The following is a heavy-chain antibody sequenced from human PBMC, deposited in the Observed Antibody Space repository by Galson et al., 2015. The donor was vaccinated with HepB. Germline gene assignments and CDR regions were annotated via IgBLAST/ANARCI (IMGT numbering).Heavy chain of an antibody. CDR2: TPNDGTYK. Sequence: SLRLSCAASGFSFSNYAMHWVRQAPGKGLEWAAVTPNDGTYKDYADSLKGRFTISRDNSKDTLYLQMNSLRPEDTAVFYCARAGHQLVGTNAFDVWGPGTMVTVSS. D-gene: IGHD1-1*01. V-gene: IGHV3-30*01. J-gene: IGHJ3*01. CDR1: GFSFSNYA. CDR3: ARAGHQLVGTNAFDV.